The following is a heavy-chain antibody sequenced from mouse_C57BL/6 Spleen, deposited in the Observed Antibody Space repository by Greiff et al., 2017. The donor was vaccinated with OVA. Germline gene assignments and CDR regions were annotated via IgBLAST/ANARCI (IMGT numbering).Heavy chain of an antibody. Sequence: VKLQQSGAELVRPGTSVKVSCKASGYAFTNYLIEWVKQRPGQGLEWIGVINPGSGGTNYNEKFKGKATLTADKSSSTAYMQLSSLTSEDSAVYFCARGDYGSSYGDYWGQGTTLTVSS. D-gene: IGHD1-1*01. J-gene: IGHJ2*01. CDR1: GYAFTNYL. CDR3: ARGDYGSSYGDY. CDR2: INPGSGGT. V-gene: IGHV1-54*01.